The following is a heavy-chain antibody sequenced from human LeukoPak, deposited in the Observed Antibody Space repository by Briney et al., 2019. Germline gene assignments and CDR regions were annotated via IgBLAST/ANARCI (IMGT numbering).Heavy chain of an antibody. Sequence: GGSLRLSCAASGFTFSSYWMSWVRQAPGKGLEWVANIKQDGSEKYYVDSVKGRFTISRDNAKNSLYLQMNSLRAEDTAVYYCASRMSYGGYYYYYYMDVWGKGTTVTVSS. CDR1: GFTFSSYW. CDR2: IKQDGSEK. V-gene: IGHV3-7*01. CDR3: ASRMSYGGYYYYYYMDV. D-gene: IGHD4-23*01. J-gene: IGHJ6*03.